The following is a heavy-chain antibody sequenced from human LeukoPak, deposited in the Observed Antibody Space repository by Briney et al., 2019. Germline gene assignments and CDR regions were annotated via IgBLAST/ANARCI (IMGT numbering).Heavy chain of an antibody. Sequence: ASVKDSCKASGYTFTSYDINWVRQATGQGLEWMGWMNPNSGNTGYAQKFQGRVTMTRNTSISTAYMELSSLRSEDTAVYYCAREYSSSWYSYYYYYYMDVWGKGTTVTVSS. V-gene: IGHV1-8*01. J-gene: IGHJ6*03. CDR2: MNPNSGNT. CDR3: AREYSSSWYSYYYYYYMDV. CDR1: GYTFTSYD. D-gene: IGHD6-13*01.